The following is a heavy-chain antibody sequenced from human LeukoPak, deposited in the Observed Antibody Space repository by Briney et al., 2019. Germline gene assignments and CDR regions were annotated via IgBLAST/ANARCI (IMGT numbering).Heavy chain of an antibody. D-gene: IGHD5-12*01. CDR1: GFTFSSYW. Sequence: GGFLRLSCAASGFTFSSYWMHWVRQAPGKGLVWVSRINSDGSSTSYADSVKGRFTISRDNSKNTLYLQMNSLRAEDTAVYYCAKPPGLRRLDPWGQGTLVTVSS. CDR2: INSDGSST. CDR3: AKPPGLRRLDP. J-gene: IGHJ5*02. V-gene: IGHV3-74*01.